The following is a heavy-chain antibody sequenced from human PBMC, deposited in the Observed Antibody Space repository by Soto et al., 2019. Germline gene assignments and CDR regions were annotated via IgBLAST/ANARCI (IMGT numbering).Heavy chain of an antibody. Sequence: LSLTCTLPCCSIRSSSYYWAWIGQPPGKGLEWIGSIYYSGSTYYNPSLKSRVTISVDTSKNQFSLKLSSVTAADTAVYYCARHAVYGSRSYYYYGMDVWGQGTTVS. V-gene: IGHV4-39*01. CDR2: IYYSGST. D-gene: IGHD3-10*01. CDR3: ARHAVYGSRSYYYYGMDV. CDR1: CCSIRSSSYY. J-gene: IGHJ6*02.